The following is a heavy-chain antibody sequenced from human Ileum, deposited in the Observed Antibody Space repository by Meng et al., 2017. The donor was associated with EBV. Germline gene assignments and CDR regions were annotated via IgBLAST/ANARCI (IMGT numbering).Heavy chain of an antibody. Sequence: VQLQWSGPGLVTPSGTLSLHFAVSGGSISRSDWWSWVRQPPGKGLEWIGETSHSGRTNYSPSLKSRVTISLDKSKNQLSLKLNSVTAADTAVYYCASSDYYRSDYWGQGTLVTVSS. CDR2: TSHSGRT. D-gene: IGHD3-22*01. CDR1: GGSISRSDW. CDR3: ASSDYYRSDY. V-gene: IGHV4-4*02. J-gene: IGHJ4*02.